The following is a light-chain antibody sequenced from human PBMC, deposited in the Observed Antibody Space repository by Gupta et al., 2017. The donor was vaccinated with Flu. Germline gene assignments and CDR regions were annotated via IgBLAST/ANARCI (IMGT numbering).Light chain of an antibody. Sequence: QSLLTQPPSSSRTPGQRVTISCSGSNSNIGRNTLSWYQQLPGAATKRSIQNDNQRPSGVPVRFAGSKAGTYDSLTISGLQSEDEGDFDCANWDDSLNGPVFGGGTRLTVL. J-gene: IGLJ3*02. V-gene: IGLV1-44*01. CDR2: NDN. CDR1: NSNIGRNT. CDR3: ANWDDSLNGPV.